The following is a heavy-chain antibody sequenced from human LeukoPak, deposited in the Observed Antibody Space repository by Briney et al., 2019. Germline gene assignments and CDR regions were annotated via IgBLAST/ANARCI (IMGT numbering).Heavy chain of an antibody. D-gene: IGHD6-13*01. J-gene: IGHJ4*02. V-gene: IGHV3-48*03. CDR1: GFTFSSYE. CDR3: ARVGALSSSWLLY. CDR2: ISRSATTI. Sequence: GGSLRLSCAASGFTFSSYEMNWVRQAPGKGLEWVSSISRSATTIYYADSVKGQFTISRDNAKNSLYLQMNSLRAEDTAVYFCARVGALSSSWLLYWGQGTLVTVSS.